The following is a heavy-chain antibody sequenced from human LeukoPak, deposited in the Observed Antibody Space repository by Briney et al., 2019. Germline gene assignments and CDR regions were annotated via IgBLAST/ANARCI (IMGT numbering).Heavy chain of an antibody. CDR2: GYTGGIT. D-gene: IGHD7-27*01. V-gene: IGHV4-61*02. CDR1: GDSINSGRFY. CDR3: ARGGDLNYSSYYAMDV. J-gene: IGHJ6*02. Sequence: SETLSLTCTVSGDSINSGRFYWNWIRQPAGKGPEWIGRGYTGGITNYSASLKSRVTISLDTSKNQFSVKLSSVTDADTAVYYCARGGDLNYSSYYAMDVWGQGTTVTVSS.